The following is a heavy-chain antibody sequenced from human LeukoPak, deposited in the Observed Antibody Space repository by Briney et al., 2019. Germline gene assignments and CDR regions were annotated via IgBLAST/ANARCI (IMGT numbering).Heavy chain of an antibody. CDR1: GFTFSSYA. J-gene: IGHJ4*02. CDR2: ISGSGGSK. CDR3: AKGTYDSSSSPIDY. Sequence: GGSLRLSCAASGFTFSSYAMSWVRQAPGKGLEGVSAISGSGGSKYYADSVRGRFTISRDNSKNTLYLQMNSLRAEDTAVYYCAKGTYDSSSSPIDYWGQGTLVTVSS. V-gene: IGHV3-23*01. D-gene: IGHD3-22*01.